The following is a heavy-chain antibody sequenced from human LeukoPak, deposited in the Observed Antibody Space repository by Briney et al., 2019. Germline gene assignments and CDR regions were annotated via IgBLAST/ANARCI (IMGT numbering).Heavy chain of an antibody. CDR2: INHSGST. V-gene: IGHV4-34*01. Sequence: SETLSLTCAVYGGSFSGYYWSWIRQPPGKGLEWIGEINHSGSTNYNPSLKSRVTISVDTSKNQFSLKLSSVTAADTAVYYCARVAATWEFDYWGQGTLVTASS. D-gene: IGHD1-26*01. CDR3: ARVAATWEFDY. J-gene: IGHJ4*02. CDR1: GGSFSGYY.